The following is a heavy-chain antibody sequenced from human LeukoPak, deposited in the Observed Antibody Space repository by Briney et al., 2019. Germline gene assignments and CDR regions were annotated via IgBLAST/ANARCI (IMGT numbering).Heavy chain of an antibody. CDR1: GGSLSSSNYY. CDR3: ASPLTEDGFLDY. D-gene: IGHD3/OR15-3a*01. J-gene: IGHJ4*02. CDR2: IYHSGST. V-gene: IGHV4-39*07. Sequence: SETLSLTCTVSGGSLSSSNYYWGWIRQPPGKGLEWIGSIYHSGSTYYNPSLKSRVTISVDTSKNQFSLKLSSVTAADTAVYYCASPLTEDGFLDYWGQGTLVTVSS.